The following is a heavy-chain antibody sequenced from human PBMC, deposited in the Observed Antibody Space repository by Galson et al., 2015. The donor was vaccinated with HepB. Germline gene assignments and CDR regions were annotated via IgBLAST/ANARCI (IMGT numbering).Heavy chain of an antibody. D-gene: IGHD2-2*01. Sequence: SVKVSCKASGGTFSSYAFSWVRQAPGQGLEWMGGVIPMYGITNYAQKFQGRVTFTADESTTTAYMELSSLRSEDTAMHYCARAPTNCISTRCYENWFDLWGQGTLVTVSS. CDR1: GGTFSSYA. V-gene: IGHV1-69*13. CDR3: ARAPTNCISTRCYENWFDL. J-gene: IGHJ5*02. CDR2: VIPMYGIT.